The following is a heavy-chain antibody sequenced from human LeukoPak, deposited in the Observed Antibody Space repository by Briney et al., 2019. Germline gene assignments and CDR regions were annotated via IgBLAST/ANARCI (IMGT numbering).Heavy chain of an antibody. D-gene: IGHD1-14*01. CDR2: INPISGDT. V-gene: IGHV1-2*02. CDR1: GSPFIGSF. J-gene: IGHJ2*01. Sequence: ASVKVSCKASGSPFIGSFLHWVRQAPGQGLEWMGWINPISGDTNSAQKFQGRLTMTRDPSKTTAYMELSGLRPDDTALYYCARDRGTMIAVFDIYLDLWGRGTPVTVSS. CDR3: ARDRGTMIAVFDIYLDL.